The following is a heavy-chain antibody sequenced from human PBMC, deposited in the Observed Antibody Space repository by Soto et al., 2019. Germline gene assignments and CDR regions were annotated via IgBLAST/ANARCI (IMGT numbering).Heavy chain of an antibody. CDR3: VVMGNDAVSSPRSFDY. Sequence: QVQLVQSGAEVKKPGSSVKVSCKASGATFSGYAINWVRQAPRQGLEWLGRIVPIFETLNYAQRFQGRLAITVDESTTTVYMELTNLTFEDTAVYYCVVMGNDAVSSPRSFDYWCQGTQVSVSS. J-gene: IGHJ4*02. V-gene: IGHV1-69*18. CDR2: IVPIFETL. D-gene: IGHD6-19*01. CDR1: GATFSGYA.